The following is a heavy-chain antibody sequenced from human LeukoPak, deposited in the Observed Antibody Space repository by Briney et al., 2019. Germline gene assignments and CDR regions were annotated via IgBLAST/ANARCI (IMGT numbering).Heavy chain of an antibody. CDR3: ARDRLHYVEYEKTFDY. CDR1: GFTFSNAW. Sequence: GGSLRLSCAASGFTFSNAWMSWVRHAPGKGLEWVGRIKSKTDGGTTDYATPVKGRFTISRDNAKNSLYLQMSSLRAEDTAVYYCARDRLHYVEYEKTFDYWGQGTLVTVSS. J-gene: IGHJ4*02. V-gene: IGHV3-15*01. CDR2: IKSKTDGGTT. D-gene: IGHD4-17*01.